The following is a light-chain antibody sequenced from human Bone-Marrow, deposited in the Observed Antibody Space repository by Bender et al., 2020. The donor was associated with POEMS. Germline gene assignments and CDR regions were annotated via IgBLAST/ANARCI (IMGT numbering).Light chain of an antibody. CDR2: SID. V-gene: IGLV7-43*01. Sequence: QTVVTQEPSLTVSPGGTVTLTCASSTGRVTSGFFPNWFQQRPGQLPRPLIHSIDKKHSWTPDRFSGSLISGKAALTLSDAQPEDEADYYCMLFYGGAPRFGGGTRLNV. CDR1: TGRVTSGFF. J-gene: IGLJ2*01. CDR3: MLFYGGAPR.